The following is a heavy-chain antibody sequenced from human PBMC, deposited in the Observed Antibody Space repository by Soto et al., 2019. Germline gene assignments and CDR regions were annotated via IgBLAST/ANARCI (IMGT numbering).Heavy chain of an antibody. CDR3: AKDPVRVVVVPGYFDY. D-gene: IGHD2-8*02. Sequence: EVQLLESGGGLVQPGGSLRLSCAASGFTFSSYALSWVRQAPGKGLEWVSAISGIGGSTYYADSVKGRFTISRDNSKNTLHLQMNRLRAEDTAVYYCAKDPVRVVVVPGYFDYWGHGTLVNVSS. V-gene: IGHV3-23*01. J-gene: IGHJ4*01. CDR1: GFTFSSYA. CDR2: ISGIGGST.